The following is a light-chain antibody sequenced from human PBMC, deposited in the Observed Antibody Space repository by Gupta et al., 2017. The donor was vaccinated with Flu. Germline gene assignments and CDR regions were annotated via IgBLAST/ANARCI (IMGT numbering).Light chain of an antibody. CDR1: NT. CDR2: TND. J-gene: IGLJ1*01. CDR3: AAWDDSLIGQV. V-gene: IGLV1-44*01. Sequence: NTANWYQQLPGPAPKLLMYTNDHRAPGVPDRVSGSKSATSASLAISWPQSDDDADYYCAAWDDSLIGQVFG.